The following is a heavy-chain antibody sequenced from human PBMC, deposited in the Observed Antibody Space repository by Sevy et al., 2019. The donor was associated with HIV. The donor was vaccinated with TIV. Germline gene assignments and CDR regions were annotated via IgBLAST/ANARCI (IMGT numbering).Heavy chain of an antibody. CDR1: GYTFTSYY. V-gene: IGHV1-46*01. CDR3: ARDSKGSFDY. Sequence: ASVKVSCKASGYTFTSYYIHWVRQAPGQGLEWMGRMNPSGGSTSYALRFQDRVTMTRDTSTSTVYMDLSSLRSEDTVVYYCARDSKGSFDYWGQGTLVTVSS. J-gene: IGHJ4*02. D-gene: IGHD3-10*01. CDR2: MNPSGGST.